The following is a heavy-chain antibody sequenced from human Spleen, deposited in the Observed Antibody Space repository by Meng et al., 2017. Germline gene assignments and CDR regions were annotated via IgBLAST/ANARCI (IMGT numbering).Heavy chain of an antibody. CDR3: ERDQQGGFDY. Sequence: VQVVESGGYVGQPGRSLRLSCADSGFTFSSYAMHCVRQAPGKGLEWVTVISYDGGNKFYADSVKGRFTISRDNSKNTLYLQMTSLGPEDTAMYFGERDQQGGFDYWGQGTLVTVSS. D-gene: IGHD6-13*01. CDR2: ISYDGGNK. V-gene: IGHV3-30*04. J-gene: IGHJ4*02. CDR1: GFTFSSYA.